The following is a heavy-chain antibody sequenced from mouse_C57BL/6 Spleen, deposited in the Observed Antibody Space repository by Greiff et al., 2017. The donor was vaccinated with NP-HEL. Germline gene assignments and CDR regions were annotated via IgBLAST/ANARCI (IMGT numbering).Heavy chain of an antibody. CDR1: GYTFTSYW. CDR2: IDPSDSYT. V-gene: IGHV1-69*01. CDR3: ARLTMVTTQGVDY. D-gene: IGHD2-2*01. Sequence: VQLQQSGAELVMPGASVKLSCKASGYTFTSYWMHWVKQRPGQGLEWIGEIDPSDSYTNYNQKFKGKSTLTVDKSSSTAYMQLSSLTSEDSAVYYCARLTMVTTQGVDYWGQGTTLTVSS. J-gene: IGHJ2*01.